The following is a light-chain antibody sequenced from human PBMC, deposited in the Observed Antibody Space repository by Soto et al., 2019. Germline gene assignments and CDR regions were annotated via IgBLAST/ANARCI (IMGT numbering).Light chain of an antibody. V-gene: IGKV3-15*01. CDR1: QSVSIY. CDR3: QQYHDWPRT. Sequence: EMVMTQSPATLSVSPEDRENILSRASQSVSIYVAWYQQKPGLAPRLLIYDASTRATGIPARFSGSGSGTEFSLTISSLQSEDFAVYYCQQYHDWPRTFGQGTRWIS. CDR2: DAS. J-gene: IGKJ1*01.